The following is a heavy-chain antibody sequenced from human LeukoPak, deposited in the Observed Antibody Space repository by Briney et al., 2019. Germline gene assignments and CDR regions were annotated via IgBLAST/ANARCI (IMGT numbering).Heavy chain of an antibody. CDR3: ARLTHGHFDY. CDR1: GFTFSSYS. CDR2: ISSSSSYI. V-gene: IGHV3-21*01. J-gene: IGHJ4*02. Sequence: TGGSLRLSCAASGFTFSSYSMNWVRQAPGKGLEWVSSISSSSSYIYYADSVKGRFTISRDNAKNSLYLQMNSLRAEDTAVYYCARLTHGHFDYWGQGTLVTVSS. D-gene: IGHD1-14*01.